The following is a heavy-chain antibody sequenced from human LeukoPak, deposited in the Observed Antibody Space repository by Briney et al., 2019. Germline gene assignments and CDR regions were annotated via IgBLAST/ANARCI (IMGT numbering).Heavy chain of an antibody. CDR1: GGSISPYF. Sequence: SETLSLTCTVSGGSISPYFWSWIRQPPGKGLEWIGCISYSGSTNYNPSLKSRVTISLDTSKNQFSLKLTSVTAAGTAVYYCSRSRGCSSMTCYVPYWGQGTLVTVSS. V-gene: IGHV4-59*08. CDR2: ISYSGST. D-gene: IGHD2-2*01. CDR3: SRSRGCSSMTCYVPY. J-gene: IGHJ4*02.